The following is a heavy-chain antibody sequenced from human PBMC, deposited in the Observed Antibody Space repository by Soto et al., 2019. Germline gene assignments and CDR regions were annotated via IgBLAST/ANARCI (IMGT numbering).Heavy chain of an antibody. Sequence: GALVKISCKASGYTFTCYGISWVRQAPGQGLEWMGWIRAHNGNTNYAQKLQGRVTMTTDNAKNTLYLQMNSLRVEDTAIYYCVRDDIGLGIDYWGLGTLVTVSS. CDR2: IRAHNGNT. V-gene: IGHV1-18*01. CDR3: VRDDIGLGIDY. J-gene: IGHJ4*02. CDR1: GYTFTCYG. D-gene: IGHD1-26*01.